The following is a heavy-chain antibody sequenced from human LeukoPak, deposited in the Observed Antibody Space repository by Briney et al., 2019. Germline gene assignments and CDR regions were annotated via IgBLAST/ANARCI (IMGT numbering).Heavy chain of an antibody. CDR2: ISCGGDIT. V-gene: IGHV3-23*01. CDR3: VREDTPVTANY. Sequence: GGSLRLSCAASGFNFPNHPMSWVRQTPGKGLEWVSAISCGGDITYYAHPVTGRFTISRDNSKVSLFLQMHSLRPGDTAVYYCVREDTPVTANYWGQGTLVTISS. CDR1: GFNFPNHP. D-gene: IGHD2-21*02. J-gene: IGHJ4*02.